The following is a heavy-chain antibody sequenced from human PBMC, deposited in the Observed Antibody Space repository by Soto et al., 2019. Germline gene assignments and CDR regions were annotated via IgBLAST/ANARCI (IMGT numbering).Heavy chain of an antibody. CDR2: IFYNGIT. Sequence: SETLSLTCTVSGGSISSISHCWGWIRQSPGQGLEWIGNIFYNGITYYNPSLKSRVTISADTSKNHFSLKLRSVTVADTAVYSCARLVTATQYYFDFWGQGSLVTVSS. J-gene: IGHJ4*02. V-gene: IGHV4-39*02. CDR1: GGSISSISHC. D-gene: IGHD3-16*02. CDR3: ARLVTATQYYFDF.